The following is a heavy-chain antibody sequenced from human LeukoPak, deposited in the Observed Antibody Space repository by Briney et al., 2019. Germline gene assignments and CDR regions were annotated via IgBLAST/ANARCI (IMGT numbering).Heavy chain of an antibody. CDR3: ARLYSSSGLYGGFDY. D-gene: IGHD6-6*01. CDR1: GGTFSSYA. V-gene: IGHV1-69*05. CDR2: IIPIFGTA. Sequence: SVKVSCKASGGTFSSYAISWVRQAPGQGLEWMGGIIPIFGTANYAQKFQGRVTITTDESTSTAYMELSSLRSEDTAVYYCARLYSSSGLYGGFDYWGQGTLVTVSS. J-gene: IGHJ4*02.